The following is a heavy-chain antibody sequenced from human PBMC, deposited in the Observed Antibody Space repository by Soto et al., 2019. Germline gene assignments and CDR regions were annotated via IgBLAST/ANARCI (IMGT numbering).Heavy chain of an antibody. D-gene: IGHD3-3*01. Sequence: QVQLVESVGGVVQPGRSLKLSCLASGFTFNDYAMHWVRQAPGKGLEWVALISYDESNKDYADSVKGRFTISRDNSKNALYLQINSLRSEDTAVYYCAKLRLATYDFWGGCDSWGQGTLVTVSS. CDR1: GFTFNDYA. CDR3: AKLRLATYDFWGGCDS. CDR2: ISYDESNK. J-gene: IGHJ4*02. V-gene: IGHV3-30*18.